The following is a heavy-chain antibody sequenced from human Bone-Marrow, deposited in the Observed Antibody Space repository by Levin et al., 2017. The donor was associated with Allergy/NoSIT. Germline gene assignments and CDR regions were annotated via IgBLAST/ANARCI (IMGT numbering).Heavy chain of an antibody. J-gene: IGHJ6*02. CDR2: VYYSGST. Sequence: GSLRLSCTVSGGSVNSSSFYWTWLRQPPGKGLEWIGYVYYSGSTNYNPSLESRVTISVDTPKNQFSLRLSSVTAADPAVHYCARGRCGGNIDGYRRVWDPYGMDVWGQGITVAVSS. CDR3: ARGRCGGNIDGYRRVWDPYGMDV. D-gene: IGHD2/OR15-2a*01. V-gene: IGHV4-61*01. CDR1: GGSVNSSSFY.